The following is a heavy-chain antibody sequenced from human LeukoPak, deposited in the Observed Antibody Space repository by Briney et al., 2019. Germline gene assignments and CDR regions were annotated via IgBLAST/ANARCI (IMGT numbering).Heavy chain of an antibody. Sequence: SVKVSCKASGGTFSSYAISWVRQAPGQGLEWMGGIIPIFGTANYAQKFQGRVTITADKSTSTAYMELSSLRSEDTAVYYCARPIGNGYNYFDYWGQGTLVTVSS. D-gene: IGHD5-24*01. CDR2: IIPIFGTA. V-gene: IGHV1-69*06. CDR1: GGTFSSYA. J-gene: IGHJ4*02. CDR3: ARPIGNGYNYFDY.